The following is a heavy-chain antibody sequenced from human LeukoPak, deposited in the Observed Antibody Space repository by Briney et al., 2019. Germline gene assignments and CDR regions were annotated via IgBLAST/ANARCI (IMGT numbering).Heavy chain of an antibody. J-gene: IGHJ4*02. CDR1: GYSFTSYW. V-gene: IGHV5-51*01. D-gene: IGHD6-13*01. CDR3: ARLWTWDSSSLDGRDYFDY. Sequence: GESLKISCKGSGYSFTSYWIGWVRQMPGKGLEWMGIIYPGDSDTRYSPSFQGQVTIPADKSISTAYLQWSSLKASDTAMYYCARLWTWDSSSLDGRDYFDYWGQGTLVTVSS. CDR2: IYPGDSDT.